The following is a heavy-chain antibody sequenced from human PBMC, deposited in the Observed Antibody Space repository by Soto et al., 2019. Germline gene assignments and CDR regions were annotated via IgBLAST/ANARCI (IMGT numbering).Heavy chain of an antibody. CDR3: ARDPSPVVAAGGTDDYYYGMDV. CDR2: IWYDGSNK. D-gene: IGHD6-13*01. CDR1: GLIFSDYA. J-gene: IGHJ6*02. Sequence: PGGSLRLSCAASGLIFSDYAMSWVRQAQGKGLECVAVIWYDGSNKYYADSVKGRFTISRDNSKNTLYLQMNSLRAEDTAVYYCARDPSPVVAAGGTDDYYYGMDVWGQGTTVTVSS. V-gene: IGHV3-33*08.